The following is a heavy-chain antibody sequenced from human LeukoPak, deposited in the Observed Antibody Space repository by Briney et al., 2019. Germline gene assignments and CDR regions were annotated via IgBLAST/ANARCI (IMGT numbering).Heavy chain of an antibody. CDR1: GFTFSSYG. CDR2: ISSSGSTI. CDR3: ARNPPGIYDILTGSYDGYFDY. V-gene: IGHV3-48*03. J-gene: IGHJ4*02. D-gene: IGHD3-9*01. Sequence: GGSLRLSCAASGFTFSSYGMNWVRQAPGKGLEWVSYISSSGSTIYYADSVKGRFTISRDNAKNSLYLQMNSLRAEDTAVYYCARNPPGIYDILTGSYDGYFDYWGQGTLVTVSS.